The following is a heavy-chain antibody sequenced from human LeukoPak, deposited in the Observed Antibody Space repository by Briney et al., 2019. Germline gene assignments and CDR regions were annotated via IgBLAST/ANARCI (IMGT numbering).Heavy chain of an antibody. CDR2: ISGSGGST. J-gene: IGHJ6*03. CDR3: AKTSSPQVYYYYYYYMDV. CDR1: GFTFSSYA. D-gene: IGHD2-2*01. V-gene: IGHV3-23*01. Sequence: GGSLRLSCAASGFTFSSYAMSWVRQAPGKGLEWVSAISGSGGSTYYADSVKGRFTISRDNSKNTLYLQMNSLRAEDTAVYYCAKTSSPQVYYYYYYYMDVWGKGTTVTVSS.